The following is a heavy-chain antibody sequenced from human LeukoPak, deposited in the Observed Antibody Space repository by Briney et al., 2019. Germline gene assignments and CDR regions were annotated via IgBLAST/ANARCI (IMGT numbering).Heavy chain of an antibody. Sequence: ASVKVSCKASGYTFTGYYMHWVRQAPGRGLEWMGWINPNSGGTNYAQKFQGRVTMTRDTSISTAYMELSRLRSDDTAVYYCARDSPTVATADYWGQGTLVTVSS. CDR1: GYTFTGYY. V-gene: IGHV1-2*02. CDR2: INPNSGGT. CDR3: ARDSPTVATADY. D-gene: IGHD4-23*01. J-gene: IGHJ4*02.